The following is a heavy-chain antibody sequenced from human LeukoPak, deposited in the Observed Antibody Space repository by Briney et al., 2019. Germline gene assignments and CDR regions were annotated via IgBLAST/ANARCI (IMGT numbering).Heavy chain of an antibody. J-gene: IGHJ3*02. V-gene: IGHV1-69*13. D-gene: IGHD2-21*02. CDR2: IIPIFGTA. CDR3: ARGVSGIVVVTPDDAFDI. CDR1: GGTFSSYA. Sequence: SVKVSCKASGGTFSSYAISWVRQAPGQGLEWMGGIIPIFGTANYAKKFQGRVTITADESTSTAYMELSSLRSEDTAVYYCARGVSGIVVVTPDDAFDIWGQGTMVTVSS.